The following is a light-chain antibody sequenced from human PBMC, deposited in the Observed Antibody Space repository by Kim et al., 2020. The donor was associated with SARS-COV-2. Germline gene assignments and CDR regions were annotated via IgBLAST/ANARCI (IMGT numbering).Light chain of an antibody. CDR3: QQRSNWPPKYS. Sequence: EIVLTQSPSTLSLSPGERATLSCRASQSVSSYLAWYQQKPGQAPMLLIYDASNRATGIPARFSGSGSGTDFTLTISSLEPEDFAVYYCQQRSNWPPKYSFGQGTKLEI. V-gene: IGKV3-11*01. CDR2: DAS. J-gene: IGKJ2*03. CDR1: QSVSSY.